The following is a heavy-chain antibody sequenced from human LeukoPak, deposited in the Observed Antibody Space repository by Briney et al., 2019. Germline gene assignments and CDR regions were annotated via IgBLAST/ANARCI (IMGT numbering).Heavy chain of an antibody. D-gene: IGHD3-9*01. CDR1: GGTFSSYA. V-gene: IGHV1-69*05. CDR3: ARGYYDILTGYYLFDY. Sequence: SVKVSCKASGGTFSSYAISWVRQAPGEGLEWMGRIIPIFGTANYAQKFQGRVTITTDESTSTAYMELSSLRSEDTAVYSCARGYYDILTGYYLFDYWGQGTLVTVSS. J-gene: IGHJ4*02. CDR2: IIPIFGTA.